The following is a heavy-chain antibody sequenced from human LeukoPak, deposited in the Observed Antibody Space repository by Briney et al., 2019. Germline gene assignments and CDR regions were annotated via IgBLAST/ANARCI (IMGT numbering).Heavy chain of an antibody. J-gene: IGHJ5*02. D-gene: IGHD3-22*01. CDR3: ARDGGYYYDSSGFNWFDP. CDR2: IIPIFGTA. V-gene: IGHV1-69*13. CDR1: GYTFTSYG. Sequence: SVKVSCTASGYTFTSYGISWVRQAPGQGLEWMGGIIPIFGTANYAQKFQGRVTITADESTSTAYMELSSLRSEDTAVYYCARDGGYYYDSSGFNWFDPWGQGTLVTVSS.